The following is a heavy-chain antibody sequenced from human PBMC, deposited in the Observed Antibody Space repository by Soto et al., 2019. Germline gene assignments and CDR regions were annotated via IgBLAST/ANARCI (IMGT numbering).Heavy chain of an antibody. V-gene: IGHV3-13*01. CDR3: VRGGVGQQRALDI. J-gene: IGHJ3*02. Sequence: EVQLVESGGGLVQPGGSLRLSCAASGFTLSSYPMHWVRQASGKGLGWVSFIAPAGDTYYLGSVKGRFTISGENDKNSLYLQMNSLRAGDTAVYYCVRGGVGQQRALDIWGQGTMVTVSS. CDR1: GFTLSSYP. D-gene: IGHD3-3*01. CDR2: IAPAGDT.